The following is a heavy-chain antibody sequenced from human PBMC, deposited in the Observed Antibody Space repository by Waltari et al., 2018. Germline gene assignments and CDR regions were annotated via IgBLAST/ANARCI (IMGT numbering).Heavy chain of an antibody. CDR3: ARERRGDGPERDFDY. V-gene: IGHV1-69*08. J-gene: IGHJ4*02. CDR2: IITILGIA. CDR1: GGTFSSYT. Sequence: QVQLVQSGAEVKKPGSSVKVSCKASGGTFSSYTISWVRQAPGQGLEWMGMIITILGIANYAQKFQGRVTITADKSTSTAYMELSSLRSEDTAVYYCARERRGDGPERDFDYWGQGTLVTVSS. D-gene: IGHD6-25*01.